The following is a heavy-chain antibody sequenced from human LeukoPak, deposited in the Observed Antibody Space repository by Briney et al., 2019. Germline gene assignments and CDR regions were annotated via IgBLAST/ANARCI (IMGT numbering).Heavy chain of an antibody. CDR3: AAVIDY. V-gene: IGHV3-48*03. CDR2: ISNSGSTK. J-gene: IGHJ4*02. CDR1: GFTFSSYE. Sequence: GGSLRLSCAASGFTFSSYEMNWIRQAPGKGLEWISYISNSGSTKYYADSVKGRFTISRDNAKNSLYLQMNSLRAEDTAVYYCAAVIDYWGQGILVTVSS.